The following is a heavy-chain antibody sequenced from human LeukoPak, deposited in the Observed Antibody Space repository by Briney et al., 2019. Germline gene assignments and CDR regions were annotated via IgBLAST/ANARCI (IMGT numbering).Heavy chain of an antibody. J-gene: IGHJ4*02. V-gene: IGHV3-21*01. CDR3: AKDPRRYSRTGGYFDY. CDR2: ISSSSSYV. D-gene: IGHD6-13*01. Sequence: GGSLRLSCAASGFTFSSYSLNWVRQAPGKGLEWVSSISSSSSYVDYADSVKGRFTISRDNAKNSLYLQMNSLRAEDTAVYYCAKDPRRYSRTGGYFDYWGQGTLVTVSS. CDR1: GFTFSSYS.